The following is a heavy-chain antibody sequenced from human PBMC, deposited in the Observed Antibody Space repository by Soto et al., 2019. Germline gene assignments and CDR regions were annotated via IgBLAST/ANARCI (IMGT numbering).Heavy chain of an antibody. CDR1: GFPFSNYA. CDR2: ISGSGAST. CDR3: AKEPGPYYYYYYYMDV. Sequence: VQLLESGGGLVQPGGSLRLSWDASGFPFSNYAMTWVRQAPGKGPEWVSAISGSGASTYYADSVKGRFTISRDNSKNTLYVQMNSLRAEDTAVYYCAKEPGPYYYYYYYMDVWGKGTTVTVSS. J-gene: IGHJ6*03. V-gene: IGHV3-23*01.